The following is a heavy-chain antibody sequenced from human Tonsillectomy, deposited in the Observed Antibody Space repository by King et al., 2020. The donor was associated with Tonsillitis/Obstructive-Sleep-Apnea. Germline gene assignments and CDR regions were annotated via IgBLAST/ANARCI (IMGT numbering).Heavy chain of an antibody. J-gene: IGHJ4*02. CDR2: IRPRDSDS. D-gene: IGHD3/OR15-3a*01. Sequence: VQLVESGAEMKKAGESLKISCKGSGYRFANYWIVWVRQKPGKGLEWRGGIRPRDSDSQYRPSFQCQVTVSADKSISTAYLQWSSLKVSDSATYYCARLSNVDFWALTFDYWGQGTQVTVSS. CDR1: GYRFANYW. CDR3: ARLSNVDFWALTFDY. V-gene: IGHV5-51*01.